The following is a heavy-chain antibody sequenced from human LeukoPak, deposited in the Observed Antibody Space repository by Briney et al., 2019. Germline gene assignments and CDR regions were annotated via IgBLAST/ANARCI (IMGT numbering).Heavy chain of an antibody. CDR3: TRGFIGSGWYGDAFGI. J-gene: IGHJ3*02. Sequence: GGSLRLSCTASGFTFGDYAMSWVRQAPGKGLEWVGFIRSKAYGGTTEYAASVKGRFTISRDDSKSIAYLQMNSLKTEDTAVYYCTRGFIGSGWYGDAFGIWGQGTMVTVSS. CDR2: IRSKAYGGTT. CDR1: GFTFGDYA. V-gene: IGHV3-49*04. D-gene: IGHD6-19*01.